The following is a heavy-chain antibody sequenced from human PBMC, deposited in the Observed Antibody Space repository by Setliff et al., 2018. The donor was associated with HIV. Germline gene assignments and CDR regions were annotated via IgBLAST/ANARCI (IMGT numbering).Heavy chain of an antibody. CDR3: ARDPFLAQGFWSGYYSDY. Sequence: GGSLRLSCAASGFSFSGYSMHWVRQAPGKGLEWVALISYDGSNEYYADSVKGRFTISRDNSKNTLYLQMNSLRAEDTAVYYCARDPFLAQGFWSGYYSDYWGQGTLVTVSS. D-gene: IGHD3-3*01. CDR2: ISYDGSNE. J-gene: IGHJ4*02. V-gene: IGHV3-30*04. CDR1: GFSFSGYS.